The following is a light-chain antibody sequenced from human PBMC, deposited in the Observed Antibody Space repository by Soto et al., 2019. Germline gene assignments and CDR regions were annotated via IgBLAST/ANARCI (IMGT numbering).Light chain of an antibody. Sequence: QSALTQPASVSGSPGQSNTVSCTGTSSDVGGYNCVSWYQQYPGKAPKLMIYDVTNRPSGVSYRFSGSKSGNTASLTISGLQAEDEADYYCSSCTSSATFVFGTGTKLTVL. J-gene: IGLJ1*01. V-gene: IGLV2-14*01. CDR2: DVT. CDR1: SSDVGGYNC. CDR3: SSCTSSATFV.